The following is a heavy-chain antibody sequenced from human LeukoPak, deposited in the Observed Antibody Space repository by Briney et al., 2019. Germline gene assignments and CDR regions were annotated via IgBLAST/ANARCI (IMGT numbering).Heavy chain of an antibody. CDR3: AKESEEARTVPITPIT. CDR2: ISGSGGST. D-gene: IGHD5-12*01. Sequence: PGGSLRLSCAASGFTFSSYAMSWVRQAPGKGLEWVSAISGSGGSTYYADSVKGRFTISRDNSKNTLYLQMNSLRAEDTAVYYCAKESEEARTVPITPITWGQGTLVTVSS. J-gene: IGHJ5*02. V-gene: IGHV3-23*01. CDR1: GFTFSSYA.